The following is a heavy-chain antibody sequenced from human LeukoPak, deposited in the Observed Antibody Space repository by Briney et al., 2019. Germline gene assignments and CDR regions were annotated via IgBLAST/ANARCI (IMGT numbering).Heavy chain of an antibody. J-gene: IGHJ4*02. D-gene: IGHD6-19*01. CDR2: INPDGGTK. CDR3: AIGDTTGWLFDS. CDR1: GFTVTSNY. Sequence: GGSLRLSCAASGFTVTSNYMNWVRQAPGKGLEWVANINPDGGTKYYVDSVKGRLTISRDNAENSLFLQMNSLRAEDTAVYYCAIGDTTGWLFDSWGQGTLVTVSS. V-gene: IGHV3-7*01.